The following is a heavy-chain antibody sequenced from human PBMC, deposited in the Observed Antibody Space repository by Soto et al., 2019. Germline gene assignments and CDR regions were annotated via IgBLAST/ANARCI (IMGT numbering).Heavy chain of an antibody. CDR2: IYSGGST. CDR3: ARGRGGYGKCSLNY. J-gene: IGHJ4*01. Sequence: PSETLSLTCTVSGGSINTYYWRWIRQAAGKGLEWIGRIYSGGSTNYNPSLMSRVSVSVDMSKNQFSLQLSSVTAADTVVYSCARGRGGYGKCSLNYWRHGTLVNVSS. D-gene: IGHD1-1*01. V-gene: IGHV4-4*07. CDR1: GGSINTYY.